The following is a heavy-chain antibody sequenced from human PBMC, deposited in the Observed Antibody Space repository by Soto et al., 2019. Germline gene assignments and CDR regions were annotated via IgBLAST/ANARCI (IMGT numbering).Heavy chain of an antibody. CDR3: TPHPHNQIDY. CDR2: IKSKADGGTT. CDR1: GFTFSNAW. V-gene: IGHV3-15*01. J-gene: IGHJ4*02. D-gene: IGHD1-1*01. Sequence: EVQVVESGGGSVKPGGSLRLPCAASGFTFSNAWMSWVRQAPGKGLEWVGRIKSKADGGTTDYAAPVKGRFTISRDDSKNTLYLEMNSLKTEDTGVYYCTPHPHNQIDYWGQGTLVTVSS.